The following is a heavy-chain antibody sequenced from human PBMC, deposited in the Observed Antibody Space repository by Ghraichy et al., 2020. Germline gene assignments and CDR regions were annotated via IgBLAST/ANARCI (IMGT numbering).Heavy chain of an antibody. D-gene: IGHD1-26*01. CDR3: ARRIIVGATQGYDY. Sequence: SQTLSLTCTVSGGSISSSDYYWGWIRQPPGKGLEWIGGIYYTGSTNYNPSLKSRVKISVDTSKNHFSLKLSSVTAADTALYYCARRIIVGATQGYDYWGQGTLVTVSS. CDR2: IYYTGST. V-gene: IGHV4-39*02. J-gene: IGHJ4*02. CDR1: GGSISSSDYY.